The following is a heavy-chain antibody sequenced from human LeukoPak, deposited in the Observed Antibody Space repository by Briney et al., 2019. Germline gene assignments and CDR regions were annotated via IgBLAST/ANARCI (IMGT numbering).Heavy chain of an antibody. CDR3: ARLVVVPAARHFDY. CDR2: IYYSGST. CDR1: GGSISSSSYY. Sequence: SETLSLTCTVSGGSISSSSYYWGWIRQPPGKGLEWIGSIYYSGSTYYNPSLKSRVTISVDTSKNQFSLKLSSVTAADTAVYYCARLVVVPAARHFDYWGQGTLVTVSS. D-gene: IGHD2-2*01. V-gene: IGHV4-39*01. J-gene: IGHJ4*02.